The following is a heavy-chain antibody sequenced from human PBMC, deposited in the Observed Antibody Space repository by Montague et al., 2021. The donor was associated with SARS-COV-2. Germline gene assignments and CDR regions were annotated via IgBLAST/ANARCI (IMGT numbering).Heavy chain of an antibody. Sequence: SLRLSCAASGFTFSSYGMHWVRQAPGKGLEWVAVIRYDGSYKYYADSVKGRFTISRDNSKNTLYLQMNSLRAEDTAVYYCARQLGYYYGMDVWGQGTTVTVSS. CDR3: ARQLGYYYGMDV. D-gene: IGHD3-10*01. CDR1: GFTFSSYG. J-gene: IGHJ6*02. CDR2: IRYDGSYK. V-gene: IGHV3-33*01.